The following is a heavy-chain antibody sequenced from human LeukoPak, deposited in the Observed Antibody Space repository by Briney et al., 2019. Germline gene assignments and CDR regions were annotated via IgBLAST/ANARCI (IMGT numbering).Heavy chain of an antibody. CDR2: IYYSGSGRT. Sequence: SETLSLTCTVSGGSISSYYWSWIRQPPGKGLEWIGYIYYSGSGRTNYNPSLKSRVTISVDTSKNQFSLKLSSVTAADTAVYYCARGEYSGSDWGQGTLVTVSS. CDR1: GGSISSYY. CDR3: ARGEYSGSD. J-gene: IGHJ4*02. V-gene: IGHV4-59*01. D-gene: IGHD1-1*01.